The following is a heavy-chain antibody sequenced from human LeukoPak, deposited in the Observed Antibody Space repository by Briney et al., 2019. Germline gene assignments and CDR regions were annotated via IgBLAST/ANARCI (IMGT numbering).Heavy chain of an antibody. D-gene: IGHD6-13*01. CDR1: TSTFSSFD. CDR2: ISRNSGFK. Sequence: GGSLRLSCVASTSTFSSFDMNWVRLAPGKGLEWVSSISRNSGFKHYADSVKGRFTISRDDAKKSLYLQMSSLTVQDTAIYYCARDALTGDDSRWYWFDSWGQGTLVTVSS. J-gene: IGHJ5*01. CDR3: ARDALTGDDSRWYWFDS. V-gene: IGHV3-21*01.